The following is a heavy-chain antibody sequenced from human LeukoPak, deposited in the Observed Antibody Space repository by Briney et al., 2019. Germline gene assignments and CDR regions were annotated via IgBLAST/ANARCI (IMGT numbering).Heavy chain of an antibody. D-gene: IGHD6-19*01. CDR1: GFTFRSYW. CDR3: ARGRYSSGWLH. Sequence: SGGSLRLSCVASGFTFRSYWMSWIRQPPGKGLEWIGEINHSGSTNYNPSLKSRVTISVDTSKNQFSLKLSSVTAADTAVYYCARGRYSSGWLHWGQGTLVTVSS. J-gene: IGHJ4*02. V-gene: IGHV4-34*01. CDR2: INHSGST.